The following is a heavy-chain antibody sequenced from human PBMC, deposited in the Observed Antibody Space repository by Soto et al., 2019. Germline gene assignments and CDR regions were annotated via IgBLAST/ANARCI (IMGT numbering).Heavy chain of an antibody. Sequence: GGSLRLSCAASGFTFASYAMSWVRQAPGKGLEWVSAISGSGGNTYYADSVKGRFTISRDNSKNTLFLQMNSLRAEDTAIYYCAKPEISSSWENGPDYWGQGTLVTVSS. CDR2: ISGSGGNT. J-gene: IGHJ4*02. D-gene: IGHD6-6*01. V-gene: IGHV3-23*01. CDR3: AKPEISSSWENGPDY. CDR1: GFTFASYA.